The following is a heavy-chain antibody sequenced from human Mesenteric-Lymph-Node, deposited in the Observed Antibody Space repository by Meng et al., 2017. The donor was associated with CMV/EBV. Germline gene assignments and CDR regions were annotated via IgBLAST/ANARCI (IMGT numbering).Heavy chain of an antibody. CDR2: ISWNSGSI. CDR1: GFTFSSYS. Sequence: SLKISCAASGFTFSSYSMNWVRQAPGKGLEWVSGISWNSGSIGYADSVKGRFTISRDNAKNSLYLQMNSLRAEDTALYYCAKDVRSGVGPSFFDYWGQGTLVTVSS. J-gene: IGHJ4*02. D-gene: IGHD3-16*01. CDR3: AKDVRSGVGPSFFDY. V-gene: IGHV3-9*01.